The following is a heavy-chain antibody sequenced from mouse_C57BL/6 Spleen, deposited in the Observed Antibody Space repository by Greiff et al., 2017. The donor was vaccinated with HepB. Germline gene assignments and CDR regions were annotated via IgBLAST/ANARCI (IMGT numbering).Heavy chain of an antibody. CDR2: ISSGGSYT. CDR1: GFTFSSYG. J-gene: IGHJ2*01. V-gene: IGHV5-6*01. Sequence: EVQRVESGGDLVKPGGSLKLSCAASGFTFSSYGMSWVRQTPDKRLEWVATISSGGSYTYYPDSVKGRFTISRDNAKNTLYMQMSSLKSEDTAMYDCARQDYYYGSSYEGTYFDYWGQGTTLTVSS. CDR3: ARQDYYYGSSYEGTYFDY. D-gene: IGHD1-1*01.